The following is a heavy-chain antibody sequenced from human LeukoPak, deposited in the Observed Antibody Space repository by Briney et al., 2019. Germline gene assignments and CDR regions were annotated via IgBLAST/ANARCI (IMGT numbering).Heavy chain of an antibody. CDR3: AKDSDYGDYARGYFDY. Sequence: PGGSLRLSCAASGFTVSSNYMSWVRQAPGKGLEWVAVISYDGSNKYYADSVKGRFTISRDNSKNTLYLQMNSLRAEDTAVYYCAKDSDYGDYARGYFDYWGQGTLVTVSS. CDR2: ISYDGSNK. D-gene: IGHD4-17*01. J-gene: IGHJ4*02. CDR1: GFTVSSNY. V-gene: IGHV3-30*18.